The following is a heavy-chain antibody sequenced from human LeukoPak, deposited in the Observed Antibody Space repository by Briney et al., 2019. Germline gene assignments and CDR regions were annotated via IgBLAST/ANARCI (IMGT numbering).Heavy chain of an antibody. CDR2: IRSKAYGGTT. D-gene: IGHD3-9*01. CDR1: GFTFGDYA. Sequence: GGSLRLSCTASGFTFGDYAMSWFRQAPGKGLEWVGFIRSKAYGGTTEYAASVKGRFTISRDDSKSIAYLQMNSLKTEDTAVYYCTRDLLTILRYFDWVSPDYWGQGTLVTVSS. CDR3: TRDLLTILRYFDWVSPDY. V-gene: IGHV3-49*03. J-gene: IGHJ4*02.